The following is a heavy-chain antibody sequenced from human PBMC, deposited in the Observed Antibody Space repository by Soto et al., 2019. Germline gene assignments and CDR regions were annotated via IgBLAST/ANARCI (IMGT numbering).Heavy chain of an antibody. J-gene: IGHJ3*02. CDR2: ISWNSGSI. CDR1: GFTFDDYA. CDR3: AKASGYYDILTGPDAFDI. V-gene: IGHV3-9*01. D-gene: IGHD3-9*01. Sequence: EVQLVESGGGLVQPGRSLRLSCAASGFTFDDYAMHWVRQAPGKGLEWVSGISWNSGSIGYADSVKGRFTISRDNAKNSLYLQXNSLRAEDTALYYXAKASGYYDILTGPDAFDIWGQGTMVTVSS.